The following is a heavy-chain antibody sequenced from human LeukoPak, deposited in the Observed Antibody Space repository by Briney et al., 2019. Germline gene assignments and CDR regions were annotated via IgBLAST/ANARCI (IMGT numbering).Heavy chain of an antibody. CDR1: GFTFSSYA. CDR2: ISGSGGST. CDR3: AKATQGLWFGELLFPF. V-gene: IGHV3-23*01. D-gene: IGHD3-10*01. J-gene: IGHJ3*01. Sequence: QPGGSLRLSCAASGFTFSSYAMSWVRQAPGKGLEWVSGISGSGGSTYYADSVKGRFTISRDNSKNTLYLQMNSLRAEDTAVYYCAKATQGLWFGELLFPFWGRGTMVTVSS.